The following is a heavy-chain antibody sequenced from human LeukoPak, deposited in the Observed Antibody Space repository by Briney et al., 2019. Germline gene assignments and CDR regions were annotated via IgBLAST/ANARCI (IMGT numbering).Heavy chain of an antibody. D-gene: IGHD2/OR15-2a*01. V-gene: IGHV3-23*01. J-gene: IGHJ5*02. CDR1: GFTFTNYG. CDR2: VSGSGGST. CDR3: ATIWTDHGIDL. Sequence: PGASLRLSCAASGFTFTNYGMSWVRQAPGRGLERVSSVSGSGGSTIYTSSVKGRFTSSRDNSKNTLYMQMNSLRAEDTAVYYCATIWTDHGIDLWGQGTLVTVSS.